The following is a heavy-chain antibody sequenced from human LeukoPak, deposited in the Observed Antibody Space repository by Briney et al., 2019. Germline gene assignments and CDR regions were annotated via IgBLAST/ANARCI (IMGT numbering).Heavy chain of an antibody. CDR3: ASIAARQFYYYYMDV. J-gene: IGHJ6*03. CDR2: INHSGST. CDR1: GDSITNDDFY. D-gene: IGHD6-6*01. V-gene: IGHV4-30-4*08. Sequence: PSQTLSLTCNVSGDSITNDDFYWSWIRQPPGKGLEWIGEINHSGSTNYNPSLKSRVTISVDTSKNQFSLKLSSVTAADTAVYYCASIAARQFYYYYMDVWGKGTTVTVSS.